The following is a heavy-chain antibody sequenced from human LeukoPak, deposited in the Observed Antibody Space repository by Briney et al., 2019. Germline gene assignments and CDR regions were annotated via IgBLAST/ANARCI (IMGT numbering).Heavy chain of an antibody. V-gene: IGHV4-59*12. J-gene: IGHJ4*02. D-gene: IGHD6-13*01. CDR2: IYYSGST. Sequence: PSETLSLTCTVSGGSISSYYWSWIRQPPGKGLEWIGYIYYSGSTNYNPSLKSRVTMSVDTSKNQFSLKLSSVTAADRAVYYCARYSSSWDPFDYWGQGTLVTVSS. CDR3: ARYSSSWDPFDY. CDR1: GGSISSYY.